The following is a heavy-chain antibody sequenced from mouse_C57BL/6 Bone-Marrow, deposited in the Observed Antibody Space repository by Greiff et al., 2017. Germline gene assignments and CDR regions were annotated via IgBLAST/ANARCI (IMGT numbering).Heavy chain of an antibody. V-gene: IGHV1-55*01. J-gene: IGHJ4*01. CDR1: GYTFTSYW. Sequence: VQLQQSGAELVKPGASVKMSCKASGYTFTSYWITWVKQRPGQGLEWIGDIYPGSGSTNYNEKFKSKATLAVDTSSSTAYMQLSSLTSEDSAVYYCARAYWDRAMDYWGQGTSVTVAS. CDR2: IYPGSGST. CDR3: ARAYWDRAMDY. D-gene: IGHD4-1*01.